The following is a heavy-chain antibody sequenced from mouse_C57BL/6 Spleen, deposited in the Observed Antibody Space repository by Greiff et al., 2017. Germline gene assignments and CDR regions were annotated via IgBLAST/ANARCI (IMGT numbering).Heavy chain of an antibody. D-gene: IGHD1-1*01. CDR2: INPSNGGT. J-gene: IGHJ1*03. Sequence: QVQLQQPGPELVKPGASVKLSCKASGYTFTSYWMHWVKQRPGQGLEWIGNINPSNGGTNYNEKFKSKATLTVDKSSSTAYMQLSSLTSEDSAVYYCARAVTTVVDPPYWYFDVWGTGTTVTVSS. CDR3: ARAVTTVVDPPYWYFDV. CDR1: GYTFTSYW. V-gene: IGHV1-53*01.